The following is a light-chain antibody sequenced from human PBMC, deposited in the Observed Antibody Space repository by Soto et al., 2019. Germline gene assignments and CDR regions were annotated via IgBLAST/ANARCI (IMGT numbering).Light chain of an antibody. Sequence: EIVLTQSPATLSLSPGERATLSCRASQSFGNNLAWYQQKPGQAPGLLIYEASTRATGIPARFSGSGSGTDFTLTISSLEPEDFAVYYCQQHAHWPLTFGGGTKVDIX. CDR3: QQHAHWPLT. V-gene: IGKV3-11*01. CDR1: QSFGNN. J-gene: IGKJ4*01. CDR2: EAS.